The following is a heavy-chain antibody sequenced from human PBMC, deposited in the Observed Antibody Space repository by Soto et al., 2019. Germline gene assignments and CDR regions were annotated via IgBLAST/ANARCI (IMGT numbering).Heavy chain of an antibody. D-gene: IGHD6-13*01. V-gene: IGHV3-23*01. CDR1: GFTFSSYA. J-gene: IGHJ4*02. CDR2: ISGSGGST. Sequence: EVQLLESGGGLVQPGGSLRLSCAASGFTFSSYAMNWVRQAPGKGLEWVSAISGSGGSTYYADSVKGRFTISRDNSKNTLYLQMNSLRAEDTAVYYCAKVGSHSSRWLGAYFDYWGQGTLATVSS. CDR3: AKVGSHSSRWLGAYFDY.